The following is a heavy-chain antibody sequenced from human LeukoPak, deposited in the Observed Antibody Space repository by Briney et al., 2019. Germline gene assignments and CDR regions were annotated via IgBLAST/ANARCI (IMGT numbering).Heavy chain of an antibody. Sequence: ASVKVSCTASGYTFTGYYMHWVRQAPGQGLEWMGRINPNSGGTNYAQKFQGRVTMTRDTSISTAYMELSRLRSDDTAVYYCARVGVVVPAAYYYYGMDVWGQGTTVTVSS. D-gene: IGHD2-2*01. J-gene: IGHJ6*02. CDR2: INPNSGGT. CDR3: ARVGVVVPAAYYYYGMDV. CDR1: GYTFTGYY. V-gene: IGHV1-2*06.